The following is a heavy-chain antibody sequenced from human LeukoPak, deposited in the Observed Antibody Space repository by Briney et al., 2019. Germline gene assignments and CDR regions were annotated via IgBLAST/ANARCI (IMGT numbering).Heavy chain of an antibody. Sequence: GGSLRLSCAASGFTFGDYYMSWIRQAPGKGLEWISYISSSGSTIYYSDSVRGQFTISRDNAKNSLYLQMNSLRAEDTAVYYCARVQKGIAAAGTGGGWFDPWGQGTLVTVSS. CDR2: ISSSGSTI. D-gene: IGHD6-13*01. CDR1: GFTFGDYY. V-gene: IGHV3-11*01. J-gene: IGHJ5*02. CDR3: ARVQKGIAAAGTGGGWFDP.